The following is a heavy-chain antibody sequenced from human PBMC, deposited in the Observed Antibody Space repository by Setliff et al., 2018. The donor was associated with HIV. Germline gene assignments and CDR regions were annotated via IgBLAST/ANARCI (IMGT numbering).Heavy chain of an antibody. V-gene: IGHV4-4*07. CDR2: IFRSGTT. J-gene: IGHJ5*02. Sequence: SETLSFTCTISGGSFGDYHWSWIRQPAGRGLEWIGRIFRSGTTDYKFSLKSRVTISIDTSRNQFSLRLTSVTAEDTAVYYCARDRHYSGLGSYGPWGPGTLVTVSS. CDR1: GGSFGDYH. D-gene: IGHD3-10*01. CDR3: ARDRHYSGLGSYGP.